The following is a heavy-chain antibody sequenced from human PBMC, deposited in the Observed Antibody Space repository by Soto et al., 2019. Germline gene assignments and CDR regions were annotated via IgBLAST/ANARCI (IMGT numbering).Heavy chain of an antibody. CDR3: ARAPGSKRNALEI. CDR1: GFSFSPYW. CDR2: INSDGTST. D-gene: IGHD4-4*01. J-gene: IGHJ3*02. V-gene: IGHV3-74*01. Sequence: EVPLVESGGDLVQPGGSLRLSCAASGFSFSPYWIHWVRQAPGKGLEWVSRINSDGTSTYYADSMKGRFTISSDTAKNALYLEMNSLRAADTAVYYCARAPGSKRNALEIWGQGTMVAFSS.